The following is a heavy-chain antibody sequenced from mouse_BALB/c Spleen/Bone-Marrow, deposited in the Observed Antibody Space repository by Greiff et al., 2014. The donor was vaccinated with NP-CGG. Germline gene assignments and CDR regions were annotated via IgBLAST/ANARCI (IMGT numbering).Heavy chain of an antibody. CDR1: GFPLTTYG. CDR2: IWTGGST. J-gene: IGHJ2*01. V-gene: IGHV2-2*02. CDR3: ARNHRGYYFDY. Sequence: VKVEESGPGLVQPSQSLSITCTVSGFPLTTYGVHWVRQSPGKGLEWLGVIWTGGSTDYNAAFISRLSISKDNSKSQVFFEMNSLQANDTAIYYCARNHRGYYFDYWGQGTTLTVSS. D-gene: IGHD3-1*01.